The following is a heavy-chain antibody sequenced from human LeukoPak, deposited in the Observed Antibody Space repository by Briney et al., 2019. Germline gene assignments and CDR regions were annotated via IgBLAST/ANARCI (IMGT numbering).Heavy chain of an antibody. V-gene: IGHV1-46*01. D-gene: IGHD1-26*01. Sequence: ASVKVSCKASGYTFTSYAMNWVRQAPGQGLEWMGLINPSGGSTTYAQKFQGRVTMTRDMSTSTVYMELSSLRSEDTAIYYCARDGKRYSGSLNYMDVWGKGTTVTVSS. CDR3: ARDGKRYSGSLNYMDV. CDR2: INPSGGST. CDR1: GYTFTSYA. J-gene: IGHJ6*03.